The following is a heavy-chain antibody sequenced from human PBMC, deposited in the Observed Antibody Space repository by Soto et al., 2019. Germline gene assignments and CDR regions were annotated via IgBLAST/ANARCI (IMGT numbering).Heavy chain of an antibody. D-gene: IGHD1-26*01. V-gene: IGHV4-34*01. CDR2: INHSGST. CDR1: GGSFSGYY. CDR3: ARYRFDGMEV. Sequence: SETLSLTCAVYGGSFSGYYWSLIRQPPGKGLEWIGEINHSGSTNYNPSLKSRVTISVDTSKNQFSLKLSSVTAADTAVYYCARYRFDGMEVWGQGTTVTVSS. J-gene: IGHJ6*02.